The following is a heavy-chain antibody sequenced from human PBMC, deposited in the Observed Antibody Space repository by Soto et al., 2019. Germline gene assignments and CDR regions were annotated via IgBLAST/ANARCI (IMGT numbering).Heavy chain of an antibody. CDR1: GYTFTNYG. CDR3: ARDQGANLYFDY. J-gene: IGHJ4*02. D-gene: IGHD7-27*01. Sequence: QVQLVQSGAEVKKPGASVKVSCKASGYTFTNYGISWVRQAPGQGLEWMGWISAHNGNTKYAQKLQGRVTMTTDTATSTAYMDLRSLRSDDTAVYDCARDQGANLYFDYWGQGTLVTVSS. V-gene: IGHV1-18*01. CDR2: ISAHNGNT.